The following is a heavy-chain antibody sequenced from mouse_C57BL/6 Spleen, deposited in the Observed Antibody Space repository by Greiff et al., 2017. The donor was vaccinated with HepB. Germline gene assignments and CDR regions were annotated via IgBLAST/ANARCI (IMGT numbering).Heavy chain of an antibody. CDR2: IDPDTGGT. J-gene: IGHJ1*03. D-gene: IGHD1-1*01. Sequence: QVQLQQSGAELVRPGASVTLSCKASGYTFTDYEMHWVKQTPVHGLEWIGAIDPDTGGTAYNQKFKGKAILTADKSSSTASMELRSLTSEDSAVYYCTREGTTVVKYFDVWGTGTTVTVSS. CDR1: GYTFTDYE. V-gene: IGHV1-15*01. CDR3: TREGTTVVKYFDV.